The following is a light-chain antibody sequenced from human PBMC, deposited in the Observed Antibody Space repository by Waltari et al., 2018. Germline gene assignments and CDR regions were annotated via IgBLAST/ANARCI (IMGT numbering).Light chain of an antibody. Sequence: QSALTQPASVSGSPGQSLTISCTGTSSDVGGYNFVSWYQQHPGGPPRLMIYGVTNRPSGVSIRFSGSKSGNTASLTISGLQPEDEAYYYCSSYTTSDTLIFAGGTKLTVL. CDR1: SSDVGGYNF. CDR2: GVT. CDR3: SSYTTSDTLI. J-gene: IGLJ2*01. V-gene: IGLV2-14*03.